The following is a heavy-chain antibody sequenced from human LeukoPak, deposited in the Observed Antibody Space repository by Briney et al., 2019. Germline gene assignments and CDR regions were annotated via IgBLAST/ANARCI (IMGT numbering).Heavy chain of an antibody. Sequence: SETLSLTCAVYGGSFSGYYWSWIRQPPGKGLEWIGEVNHSGSTNYNPSLKSRVTISVDTSKNRFSLKLSSVTAADTAVYYWARGLSSLRFLEWLLRHDAFDIWGQGTMVTVS. V-gene: IGHV4-34*01. J-gene: IGHJ3*02. CDR3: ARGLSSLRFLEWLLRHDAFDI. CDR1: GGSFSGYY. CDR2: VNHSGST. D-gene: IGHD3-3*01.